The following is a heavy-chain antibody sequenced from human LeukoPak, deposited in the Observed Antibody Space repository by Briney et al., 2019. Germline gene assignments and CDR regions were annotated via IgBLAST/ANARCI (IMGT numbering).Heavy chain of an antibody. Sequence: ASVKVSCKASGYTFTSYAMHWVRRAPGQRLEWMGWINAGNGDTKYSQKFQGRVTIARDTSTSTAYMELRSLRSDDTAVYYCATDGIFGVVSNDYWGQGTLVTVSS. CDR2: INAGNGDT. CDR1: GYTFTSYA. V-gene: IGHV1-3*01. CDR3: ATDGIFGVVSNDY. J-gene: IGHJ4*02. D-gene: IGHD3-3*01.